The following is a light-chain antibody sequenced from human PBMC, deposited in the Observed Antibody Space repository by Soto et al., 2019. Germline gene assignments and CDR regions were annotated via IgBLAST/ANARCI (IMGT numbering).Light chain of an antibody. CDR2: RAD. Sequence: QSVLTQPPSVSGTPGQTVSISCSGRSSNIGSNYEYWYQQLPGTAPRLLMYRADQRPSGVPDRFSGSKSGTSASLAIGGLRSEDEADYYCAAWDDTLSGLVFGGGTKLTVL. J-gene: IGLJ2*01. V-gene: IGLV1-47*01. CDR3: AAWDDTLSGLV. CDR1: SSNIGSNY.